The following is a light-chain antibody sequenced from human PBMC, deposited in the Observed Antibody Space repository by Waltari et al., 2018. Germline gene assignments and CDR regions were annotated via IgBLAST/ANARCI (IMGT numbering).Light chain of an antibody. J-gene: IGKJ2*01. CDR2: GAS. V-gene: IGKV3-15*01. Sequence: EIVMTQSPATLSVSPGERATLSCRPSQSVSSNLAWYQQKPGQAPRLLIYGASTRATGIPARFSCSGSGTEFTLTISSLQSEDFAVYYCQQYNNWPMYTFGQGTKLEIK. CDR3: QQYNNWPMYT. CDR1: QSVSSN.